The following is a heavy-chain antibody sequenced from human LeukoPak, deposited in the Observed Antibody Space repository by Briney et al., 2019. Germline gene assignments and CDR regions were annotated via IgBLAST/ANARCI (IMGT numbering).Heavy chain of an antibody. CDR1: GYTFTSYG. D-gene: IGHD5-24*01. CDR2: INPNSGGT. J-gene: IGHJ4*02. V-gene: IGHV1-2*04. Sequence: ASVKVSCKASGYTFTSYGISWVRQAPGQGLEWMGWINPNSGGTNYAQKFQGWVTMTRDTSISTAYMELSRLRSDDTAVYYCARVVGGYKYYFDYWGQGTLVTVSS. CDR3: ARVVGGYKYYFDY.